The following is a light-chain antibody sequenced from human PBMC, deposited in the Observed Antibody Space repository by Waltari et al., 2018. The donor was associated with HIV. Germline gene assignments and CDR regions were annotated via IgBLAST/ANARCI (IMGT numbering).Light chain of an antibody. J-gene: IGKJ4*01. V-gene: IGKV4-1*01. CDR1: RTILFPSNSKNY. CDR2: WAS. Sequence: DIVMTQSPDSLALSLVERATTNCKSSRTILFPSNSKNYLAWYQQKPGQSPKLLIYWASTRESGVPDRFSGGGSGTNFTLTISSLQTEDVAVYYCQQYFSSPLTFGGGTRVEIK. CDR3: QQYFSSPLT.